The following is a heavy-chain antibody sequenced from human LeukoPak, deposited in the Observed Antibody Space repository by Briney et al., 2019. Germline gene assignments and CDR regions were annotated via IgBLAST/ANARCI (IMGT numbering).Heavy chain of an antibody. Sequence: AGGSLRLSCAGSGFTFSRYWMTWVRQAPGKGLEWVATIKPDGSETYYLDSVKGRFTISRDNARDSLYLQMNSLRDDDTSLYYCARDASALHWGRGTLVTVSS. CDR2: IKPDGSET. V-gene: IGHV3-7*01. D-gene: IGHD6-19*01. J-gene: IGHJ4*02. CDR3: ARDASALH. CDR1: GFTFSRYW.